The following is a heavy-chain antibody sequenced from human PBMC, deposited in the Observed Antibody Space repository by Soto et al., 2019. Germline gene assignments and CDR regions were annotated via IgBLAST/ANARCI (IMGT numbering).Heavy chain of an antibody. CDR2: IWYDGSNK. CDR1: GFTFSSYG. D-gene: IGHD3-22*01. V-gene: IGHV3-33*01. J-gene: IGHJ3*02. CDR3: VRDPYYDRGNAFDI. Sequence: QVQLVESGGGVVQPGRSLRLSCAASGFTFSSYGMHWVRQAPGKGLEWVAVIWYDGSNKYYADSVKGRFTISRDNSKNTLYLQMNSLRAEDTAVYYCVRDPYYDRGNAFDIWGQGTMVTVSS.